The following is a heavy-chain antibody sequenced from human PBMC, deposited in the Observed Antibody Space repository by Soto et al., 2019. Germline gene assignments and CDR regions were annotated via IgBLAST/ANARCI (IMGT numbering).Heavy chain of an antibody. V-gene: IGHV1-69*12. CDR3: ASRRYCSGGSCDYGMDV. D-gene: IGHD2-15*01. J-gene: IGHJ6*02. Sequence: QVQLVQSGAEVKKPGSSVKVSCKASGGTFSSYAISWVRQAPGQGLEWMGGIIPIFGTANYAQKFQGRVTITADESTSTAYMELSSLRSEDTVVYYCASRRYCSGGSCDYGMDVWGQGTTVTVSS. CDR1: GGTFSSYA. CDR2: IIPIFGTA.